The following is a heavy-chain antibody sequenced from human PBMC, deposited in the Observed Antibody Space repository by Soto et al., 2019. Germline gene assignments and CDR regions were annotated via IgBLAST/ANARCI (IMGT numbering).Heavy chain of an antibody. V-gene: IGHV1-3*05. D-gene: IGHD6-13*01. CDR1: GYTFTSYA. Sequence: QVQLVQSGAEEKKPGASVKVSCKASGYTFTSYAMHWVRQAPGQRLEWMGWINAGNGNTKYSQKFQGRVTFTRDTSASTAYMELSSLRSEDTAVYYCARDRQQLNWFDPWGQGTLVTVSS. J-gene: IGHJ5*02. CDR3: ARDRQQLNWFDP. CDR2: INAGNGNT.